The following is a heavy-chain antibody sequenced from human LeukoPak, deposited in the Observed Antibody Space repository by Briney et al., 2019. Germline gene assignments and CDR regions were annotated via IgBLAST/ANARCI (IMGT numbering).Heavy chain of an antibody. Sequence: PSETLSLTCAVYGGSFSGYYWSWIRQPPGKGLEWIGEINHSGSTNYNPSLKSRVTISVDTSKNQFSLKLSSVAAADTAVSYCARSIAAAGYYYYHYSVDVWGKGTTVTVSS. CDR2: INHSGST. J-gene: IGHJ6*03. CDR3: ARSIAAAGYYYYHYSVDV. CDR1: GGSFSGYY. D-gene: IGHD6-13*01. V-gene: IGHV4-34*01.